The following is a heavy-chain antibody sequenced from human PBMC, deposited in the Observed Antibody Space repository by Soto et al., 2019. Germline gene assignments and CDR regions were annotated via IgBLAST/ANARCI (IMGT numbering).Heavy chain of an antibody. D-gene: IGHD3-16*01. J-gene: IGHJ4*02. CDR1: GGSISSYY. CDR2: IYYSDSI. Sequence: PSETLSLTCTVSGGSISSYYWSWIRQPPGKGLEWIGYIYYSDSINYNPSLKSRVIISVDRSKNQFSLRLSSVTAADTAVYYCARGPPFHWGQGTLVTVSS. V-gene: IGHV4-59*12. CDR3: ARGPPFH.